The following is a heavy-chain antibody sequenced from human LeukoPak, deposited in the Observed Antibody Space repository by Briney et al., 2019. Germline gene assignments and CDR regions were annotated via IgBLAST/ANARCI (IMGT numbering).Heavy chain of an antibody. CDR2: IYWNEDK. D-gene: IGHD2-2*01. J-gene: IGHJ4*02. CDR3: AHSRYCSSTSCQKFDY. CDR1: GFSLTTSAVG. Sequence: SGPTLVNPTQTLTLTCTFSGFSLTTSAVGVGWIRHPPGKALEWLALIYWNEDKRYSPSLKSRLTITKDTSKNQVVLTMTNMDPVDTATYYCAHSRYCSSTSCQKFDYWGQGTLVTVSS. V-gene: IGHV2-5*01.